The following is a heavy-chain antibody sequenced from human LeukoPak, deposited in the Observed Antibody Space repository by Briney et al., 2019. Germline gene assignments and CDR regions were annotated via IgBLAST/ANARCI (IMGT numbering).Heavy chain of an antibody. Sequence: GGSLRLSCAASGFTFSSYDMHWVRQATGKGLEWVSAIGTAGDTYYPGSVKGRFTISRENAKNSLYLQMDSLRAEDTAVYYCARSLRFLEWFGSYYYGMDAWGQGTTVTVSS. V-gene: IGHV3-13*01. D-gene: IGHD3-3*01. CDR2: IGTAGDT. CDR3: ARSLRFLEWFGSYYYGMDA. J-gene: IGHJ6*02. CDR1: GFTFSSYD.